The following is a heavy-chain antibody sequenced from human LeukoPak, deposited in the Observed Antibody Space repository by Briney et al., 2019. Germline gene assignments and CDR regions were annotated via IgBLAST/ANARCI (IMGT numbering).Heavy chain of an antibody. V-gene: IGHV1-2*02. Sequence: ASVKVSCKASGYTFTGYYMHWVRQAPGQGLEGMGWINPNSGGTNYAQKFQGRVTMTRDTSISTAYMELSRLRSDDTAVYYCARLYYYDSSGYYFPFDYWGQGTLVTVSS. CDR1: GYTFTGYY. CDR3: ARLYYYDSSGYYFPFDY. D-gene: IGHD3-22*01. J-gene: IGHJ4*02. CDR2: INPNSGGT.